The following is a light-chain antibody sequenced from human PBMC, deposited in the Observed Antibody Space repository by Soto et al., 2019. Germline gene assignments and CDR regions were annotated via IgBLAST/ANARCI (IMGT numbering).Light chain of an antibody. Sequence: DIQMTQSPSSLSASVGDRVTITCQASQDISNYLNWYQQKPGKAPKLLIYDASNLETGVPSRFSGRGSVTDFTFAISSLQPEDIATYYCQQRVTFGHGTRLEIK. J-gene: IGKJ5*01. CDR1: QDISNY. CDR2: DAS. V-gene: IGKV1-33*01. CDR3: QQRVT.